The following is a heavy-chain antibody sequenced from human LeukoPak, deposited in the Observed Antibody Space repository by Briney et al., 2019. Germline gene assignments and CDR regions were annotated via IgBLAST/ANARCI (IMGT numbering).Heavy chain of an antibody. CDR3: AREGYSSSWGSFDY. CDR2: ISSSGSFI. Sequence: GGSLRLSCAASGFTFSSYSMNWVRQAPGKGLEWVSSISSSGSFIYYADSVKGRLTTSRDNAKNSLYLQMNSLRADDTAVYYCAREGYSSSWGSFDYWGQGTLVTVSS. D-gene: IGHD6-13*01. J-gene: IGHJ4*02. V-gene: IGHV3-21*01. CDR1: GFTFSSYS.